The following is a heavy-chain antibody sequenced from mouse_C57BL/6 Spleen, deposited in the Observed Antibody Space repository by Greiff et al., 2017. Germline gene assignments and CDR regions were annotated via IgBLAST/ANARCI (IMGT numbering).Heavy chain of an antibody. Sequence: QVQLVESGPELVKPGASVKLSCKASGYAFSSSWMNWVKQRPGKGLEWIGRFYPGGGDTNYNGKFKGKATLTADKSSSTAYMQLSSLTSEDSAVYFCARDYYNSGYYLDYWGQGTTLTVSS. CDR2: FYPGGGDT. CDR1: GYAFSSSW. D-gene: IGHD1-1*01. CDR3: ARDYYNSGYYLDY. J-gene: IGHJ2*01. V-gene: IGHV1-82*01.